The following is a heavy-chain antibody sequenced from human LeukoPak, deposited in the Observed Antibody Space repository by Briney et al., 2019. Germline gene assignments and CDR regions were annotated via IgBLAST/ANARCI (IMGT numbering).Heavy chain of an antibody. CDR3: AKEGGIDPGAFDI. V-gene: IGHV3-30*04. Sequence: PGGSRRLSCAASGFSFSSYAMHWVRQAPGEGLEWVAFISYEGRDKFYAGSVKGRFTISRDNSKNTLYLEMNSLRTEDTAVYYCAKEGGIDPGAFDIWGQGTMVTVSS. J-gene: IGHJ3*02. CDR2: ISYEGRDK. D-gene: IGHD3-16*01. CDR1: GFSFSSYA.